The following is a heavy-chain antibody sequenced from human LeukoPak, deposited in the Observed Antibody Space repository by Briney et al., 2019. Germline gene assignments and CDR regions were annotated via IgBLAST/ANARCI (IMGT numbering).Heavy chain of an antibody. V-gene: IGHV3-23*01. Sequence: TGGSLRLSCAASGFTFSSYAMSWVRQAPGKGLEWVSAISGSGGSTYYADSVKGRFTISRDNSKNTLYLQMNSLRAEDTAVYYCAKDEYGGNFHSYFDLWGRGTLVTVSS. CDR2: ISGSGGST. J-gene: IGHJ2*01. D-gene: IGHD4-23*01. CDR3: AKDEYGGNFHSYFDL. CDR1: GFTFSSYA.